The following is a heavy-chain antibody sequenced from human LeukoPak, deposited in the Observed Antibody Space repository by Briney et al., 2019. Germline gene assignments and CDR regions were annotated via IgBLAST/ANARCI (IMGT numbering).Heavy chain of an antibody. Sequence: GGSLRLSCPVSGFTFSSYAMSWVRQAPGRWLEWVSVISTSGESAYYADSVKGRFTISRDNSKNTLYLQVNSLRAEDTAVYYCAKDRGSGYHYFDYWGQGTLVTVSS. D-gene: IGHD3-22*01. CDR2: ISTSGESA. V-gene: IGHV3-23*01. J-gene: IGHJ4*02. CDR3: AKDRGSGYHYFDY. CDR1: GFTFSSYA.